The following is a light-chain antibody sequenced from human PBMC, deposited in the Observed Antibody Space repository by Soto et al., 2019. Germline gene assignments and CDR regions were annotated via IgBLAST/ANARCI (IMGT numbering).Light chain of an antibody. Sequence: ETVLTQSPGTLSLSPGERATLSCRASQSISRSYLAWYQQKPGQAPRLLIYGASSRATGIPDRFSGSGSGTDFTLTITRLEPEDFAVYYCQQYGNSPATFGPGTKVDVK. J-gene: IGKJ3*01. CDR1: QSISRSY. CDR3: QQYGNSPAT. V-gene: IGKV3-20*01. CDR2: GAS.